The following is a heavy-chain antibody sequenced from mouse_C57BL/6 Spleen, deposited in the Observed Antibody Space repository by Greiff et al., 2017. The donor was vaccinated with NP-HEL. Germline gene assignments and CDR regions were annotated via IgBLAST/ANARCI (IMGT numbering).Heavy chain of an antibody. CDR1: GFTFSDYG. D-gene: IGHD2-4*01. CDR3: AIVYDYLYAMDY. J-gene: IGHJ4*01. V-gene: IGHV5-17*01. CDR2: ISSGSSTI. Sequence: EVMLVESGGGLVKPGGSLKLSCAASGFTFSDYGMHWVRQAPEKGLEWVAYISSGSSTIYYADTVKGRFTISRDNAKNTLFLKMTSLRSEDTAMYYCAIVYDYLYAMDYWGQGTSVTVSS.